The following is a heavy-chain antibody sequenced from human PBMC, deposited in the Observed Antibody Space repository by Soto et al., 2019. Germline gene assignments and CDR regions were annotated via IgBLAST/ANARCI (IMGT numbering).Heavy chain of an antibody. CDR1: GYTFTSYD. V-gene: IGHV1-8*01. CDR2: MNPNSGNT. CDR3: AGVNIVVVPAAPYYYYGMDV. Sequence: GASVKVSCKASGYTFTSYDINWVRQATGQGFEYLGWMNPNSGNTGYVKKFQGRVTMTRDTSMSTAYMELSSLRSDDTAVYYCAGVNIVVVPAAPYYYYGMDVWGQGTTVTVSS. D-gene: IGHD2-2*01. J-gene: IGHJ6*02.